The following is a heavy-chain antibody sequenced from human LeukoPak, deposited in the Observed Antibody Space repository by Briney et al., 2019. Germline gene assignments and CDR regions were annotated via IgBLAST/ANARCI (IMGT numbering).Heavy chain of an antibody. Sequence: SETLSLTCTVSGGSISSGGYYWSWIRQHPGKGLEWIGYIYYSGSTYYNPSLKSRVTISVDTSKNQFSLKLSSVTAADTAVYYCARVLYGSGSYYIDYWGQGTLVTVSS. V-gene: IGHV4-31*03. J-gene: IGHJ4*02. CDR2: IYYSGST. D-gene: IGHD3-10*01. CDR1: GGSISSGGYY. CDR3: ARVLYGSGSYYIDY.